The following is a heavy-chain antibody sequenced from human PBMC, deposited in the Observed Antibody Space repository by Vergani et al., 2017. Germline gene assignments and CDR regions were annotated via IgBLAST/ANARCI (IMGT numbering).Heavy chain of an antibody. D-gene: IGHD6-19*01. J-gene: IGHJ6*02. CDR3: ARDRFVVSWPRAEGIAVAGIYKGARGHGMDV. CDR1: GGSFSGYY. Sequence: QVQLQQWGAGLLKPSETLSLTCAVYGGSFSGYYWSWIRQPPGKGLEWIGEINHSGSTKYNPSLKSRVTISVDTSKNQFSLKLSSVTAADTAVYYCARDRFVVSWPRAEGIAVAGIYKGARGHGMDVWGQGTTVTVSS. CDR2: INHSGST. V-gene: IGHV4-34*01.